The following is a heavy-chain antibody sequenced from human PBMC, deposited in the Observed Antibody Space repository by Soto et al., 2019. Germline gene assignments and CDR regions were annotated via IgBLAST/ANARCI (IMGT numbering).Heavy chain of an antibody. V-gene: IGHV4-31*03. CDR1: GVTVSSDAYY. CDR3: ARLLTPDNWKRRWFDP. D-gene: IGHD1-20*01. CDR2: IYHTGST. J-gene: IGHJ5*02. Sequence: SETLSLTCTVSGVTVSSDAYYWSWIRQHPGKGLEWIGNIYHTGSTYYSPSLKSRVVISLDTPNNQFSLTLTSVTAADTAVYYCARLLTPDNWKRRWFDPWGQGTLVTVSS.